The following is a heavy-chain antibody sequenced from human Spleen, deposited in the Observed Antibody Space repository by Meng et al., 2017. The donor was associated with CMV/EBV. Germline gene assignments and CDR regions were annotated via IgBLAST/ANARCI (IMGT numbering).Heavy chain of an antibody. CDR1: AGSISPDY. D-gene: IGHD3-22*01. CDR2: INYSGTS. J-gene: IGHJ4*02. Sequence: SETLSLTCTVSAGSISPDYWSWLRQAPRKGLEWIGYINYSGTSNSNPSLKSRVTISVDTSKKLVSLKLRSVTAADTAVYYWARKAGTYYDSTGYQEWGPGTLVTVSS. V-gene: IGHV4-59*01. CDR3: ARKAGTYYDSTGYQE.